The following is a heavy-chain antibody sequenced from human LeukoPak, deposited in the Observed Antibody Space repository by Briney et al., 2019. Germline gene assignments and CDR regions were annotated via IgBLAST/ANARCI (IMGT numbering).Heavy chain of an antibody. V-gene: IGHV3-23*01. J-gene: IGHJ1*01. D-gene: IGHD3-22*01. Sequence: PGGSLRLSCAASGFTFSSYGMSWVRQSPGKGLEWVSAIIASGATTYHADSVKGRFTISRDKSKNTLHLQVNSLRAEDTAVYCCAKASSDSSSYAYFHHWGQGTLVTVST. CDR3: AKASSDSSSYAYFHH. CDR1: GFTFSSYG. CDR2: IIASGATT.